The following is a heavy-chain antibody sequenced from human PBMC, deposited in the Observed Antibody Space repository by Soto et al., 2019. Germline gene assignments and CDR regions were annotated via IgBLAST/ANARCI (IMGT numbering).Heavy chain of an antibody. V-gene: IGHV1-3*01. D-gene: IGHD3-3*01. Sequence: ASVKVSCKASGYTFTSYAMHWLRQAPGQRLEWMGWINAGNGNTKYSQKFQGRVTITRDTSASTAYMELSSLRSEDTAVYYCARVRGTWYSDLWGRGTLVTVSS. CDR1: GYTFTSYA. CDR2: INAGNGNT. J-gene: IGHJ2*01. CDR3: ARVRGTWYSDL.